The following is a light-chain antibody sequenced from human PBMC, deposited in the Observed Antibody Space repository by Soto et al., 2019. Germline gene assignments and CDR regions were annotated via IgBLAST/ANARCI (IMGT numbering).Light chain of an antibody. CDR1: QSVGSY. CDR3: QQRSNWPPSIT. Sequence: EIVFTQSPATLSLSPGERATLSCRASQSVGSYLAWYQQKPDQAPRLLIYDASNRATGIPARLSGSRSGTDFTRTSSSLEPEDFAVYYGQQRSNWPPSITFGQGTRLEIK. V-gene: IGKV3-11*01. J-gene: IGKJ5*01. CDR2: DAS.